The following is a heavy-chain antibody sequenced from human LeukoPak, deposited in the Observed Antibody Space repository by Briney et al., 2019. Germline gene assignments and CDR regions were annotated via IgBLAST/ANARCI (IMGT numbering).Heavy chain of an antibody. CDR3: AKSLYGGCDY. D-gene: IGHD3-16*02. V-gene: IGHV3-23*01. CDR2: VNGNGGST. CDR1: GFSFSTYA. Sequence: GGSLRLSCAASGFSFSTYAMSWVRQAPGKGPEWVSGVNGNGGSTSYADSVKGRFTIFRDNSKNTVYLQMNSLRVEDTAVYYCAKSLYGGCDYWGQGTVVTVSS. J-gene: IGHJ4*02.